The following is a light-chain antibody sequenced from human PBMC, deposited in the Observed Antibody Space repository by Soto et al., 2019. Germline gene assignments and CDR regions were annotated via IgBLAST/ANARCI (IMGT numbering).Light chain of an antibody. CDR3: QQYGSSL. Sequence: EIVLTLSPGTLSLSPGERATLSCRASQSVSSSYLAWYQQKPGQAPRLLIYGASSRATGIPDRFSGSGSGTDFTLTISRLEPEDFAVYYCQQYGSSLFGGGTKVEIK. J-gene: IGKJ4*01. CDR2: GAS. V-gene: IGKV3-20*01. CDR1: QSVSSSY.